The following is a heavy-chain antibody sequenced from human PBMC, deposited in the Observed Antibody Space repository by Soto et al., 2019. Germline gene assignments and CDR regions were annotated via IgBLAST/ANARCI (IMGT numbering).Heavy chain of an antibody. V-gene: IGHV1-8*01. CDR1: GYTFTSYD. CDR3: ARAKIVVVPAATRGAGIAAAGNGRFDP. CDR2: MNPNSGNT. Sequence: QVQLVQSGAEVKKPGASVKVSCKASGYTFTSYDINWVRQATGQGLEWMGWMNPNSGNTGYAQKFQGRVTMTRNTSISTAYMELSSLRSEDTAVYYCARAKIVVVPAATRGAGIAAAGNGRFDPWGQGTLVTVSS. J-gene: IGHJ5*02. D-gene: IGHD2-2*01.